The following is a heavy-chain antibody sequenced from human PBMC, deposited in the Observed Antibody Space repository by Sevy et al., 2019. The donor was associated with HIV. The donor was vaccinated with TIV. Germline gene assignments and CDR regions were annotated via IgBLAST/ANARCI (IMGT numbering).Heavy chain of an antibody. CDR1: GFTVSSNY. J-gene: IGHJ3*02. Sequence: GGSLRLSCAASGFTVSSNYMSWVRQAPGKGLEWVSVIYSGGNTNYADSVKGRLTISSENSKNTLYLQMNSLRAEDTAFYYCARVSVYYYDSSGYYTTGNAFDIWGQGTMVTVSS. V-gene: IGHV3-53*01. CDR3: ARVSVYYYDSSGYYTTGNAFDI. D-gene: IGHD3-22*01. CDR2: IYSGGNT.